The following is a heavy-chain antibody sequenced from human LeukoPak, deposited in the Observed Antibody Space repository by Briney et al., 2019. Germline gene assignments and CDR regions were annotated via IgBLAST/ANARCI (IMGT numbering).Heavy chain of an antibody. V-gene: IGHV3-74*01. D-gene: IGHD1-1*01. CDR1: GFSFHTYW. J-gene: IGHJ4*02. Sequence: PGGSLRLSCAASGFSFHTYWMYWVRQAPGKGLVWVPHINSDGSIVNYEDSVKGRFTISRDNAKNTLYLQMNSLGADDTALYFCSRGRNWDDGDYWGQGTLVTVSS. CDR3: SRGRNWDDGDY. CDR2: INSDGSIV.